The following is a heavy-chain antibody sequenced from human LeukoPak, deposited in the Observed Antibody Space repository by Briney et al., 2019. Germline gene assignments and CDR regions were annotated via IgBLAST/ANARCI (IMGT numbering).Heavy chain of an antibody. CDR3: AKVALLEYCSSSACPLDY. CDR1: GFTFSSYA. D-gene: IGHD2/OR15-2a*01. Sequence: PGGSLTLSCAASGFTFSSYAVNWVRQAPGKGLEWVSAISGSGDSTYDAVSVNGRFTISRDNSKNTLYLQMNSLSVEDTAVYSCAKVALLEYCSSSACPLDYWGQGTLVTVSS. CDR2: ISGSGDST. V-gene: IGHV3-23*01. J-gene: IGHJ4*02.